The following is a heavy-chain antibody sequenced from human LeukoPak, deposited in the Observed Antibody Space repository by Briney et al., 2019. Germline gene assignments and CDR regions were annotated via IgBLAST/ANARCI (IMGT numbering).Heavy chain of an antibody. Sequence: GASVKVSCKASGYTFTSYGISWVRQAPGQGLEWMGWISAYNGNTNYAQKLQGRVTMTTDISTSIAYMELRSLRSDDTAVYYCAMSTNYYDSSGYYPYWGQGTLVTVPS. V-gene: IGHV1-18*01. CDR3: AMSTNYYDSSGYYPY. CDR1: GYTFTSYG. CDR2: ISAYNGNT. D-gene: IGHD3-22*01. J-gene: IGHJ4*02.